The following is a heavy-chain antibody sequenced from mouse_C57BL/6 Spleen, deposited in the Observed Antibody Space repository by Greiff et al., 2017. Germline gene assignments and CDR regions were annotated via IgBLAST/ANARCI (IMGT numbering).Heavy chain of an antibody. V-gene: IGHV1-54*01. J-gene: IGHJ1*03. CDR3: ARDGNYGRYFDV. CDR2: INPGSGGT. Sequence: QVQLQQSGAELVRPGTSVKVSCKASGYAFTNYLIEWVKQRPGQGLEWIGVINPGSGGTNYNEKFKGKATLTADKSSSTAYRQLSSLTSEDSAVYFCARDGNYGRYFDVWGTGTTVTVSS. D-gene: IGHD2-1*01. CDR1: GYAFTNYL.